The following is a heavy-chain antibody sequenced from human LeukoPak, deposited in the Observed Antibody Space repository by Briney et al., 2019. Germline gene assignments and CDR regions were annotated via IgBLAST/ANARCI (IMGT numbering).Heavy chain of an antibody. J-gene: IGHJ3*02. D-gene: IGHD2-15*01. Sequence: GGSLRLSCAASGFTFSSYAMHWVRQAPGKGLEWVAVISYDGSNKYYADSVKGRFTISRDNSKNTLYLQMNSLRAEDTAVYYCAKERLDIVVVVAATPGDAFDIWGQGTMVTVSS. CDR1: GFTFSSYA. CDR2: ISYDGSNK. V-gene: IGHV3-30-3*01. CDR3: AKERLDIVVVVAATPGDAFDI.